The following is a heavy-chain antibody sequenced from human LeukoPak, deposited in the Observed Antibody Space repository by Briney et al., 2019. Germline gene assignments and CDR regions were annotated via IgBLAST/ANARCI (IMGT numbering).Heavy chain of an antibody. J-gene: IGHJ6*02. V-gene: IGHV6-1*01. CDR3: ARDLSGPSSEQQLVRGLGLHYYYGMDV. D-gene: IGHD6-13*01. CDR2: TYYRSKWYN. Sequence: SQTLSLTCAISGDSVSSNSAAWNWIRQSPSRGLEWLGRTYYRSKWYNDYAVSVKSRITINPDTSKNQFSLQLNSVTPEDTAVYYCARDLSGPSSEQQLVRGLGLHYYYGMDVWGQGTTVTVSS. CDR1: GDSVSSNSAA.